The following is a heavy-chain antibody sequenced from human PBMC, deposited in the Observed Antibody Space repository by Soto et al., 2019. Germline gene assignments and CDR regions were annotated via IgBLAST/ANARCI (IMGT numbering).Heavy chain of an antibody. V-gene: IGHV3-23*01. Sequence: GGSLRLSCAASGFTFSSYAMSWVRLAPGKGLEWVSAISGSGGSTYYADSVKGRFTISRDNSKNTLYLQMNSLRAEDTAVYYCAKTLGNGAPYYYYGMDVWGQGTTVTVSS. J-gene: IGHJ6*02. D-gene: IGHD2-8*01. CDR2: ISGSGGST. CDR3: AKTLGNGAPYYYYGMDV. CDR1: GFTFSSYA.